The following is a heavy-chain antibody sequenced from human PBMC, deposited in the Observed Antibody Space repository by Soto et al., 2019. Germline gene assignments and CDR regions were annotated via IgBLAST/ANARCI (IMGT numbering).Heavy chain of an antibody. Sequence: EVQLLESGGGLVQPGGSLRLSCAASGFTFSGNAMSWVRQAPGKGLEWVSGISSTGFSTYYADSVKGRFTISRDNSKNTLYLQMNSLRAEDTALYYCAKGFSVANAYWGQGTLVTVSS. CDR1: GFTFSGNA. V-gene: IGHV3-23*01. D-gene: IGHD5-12*01. J-gene: IGHJ4*02. CDR3: AKGFSVANAY. CDR2: ISSTGFST.